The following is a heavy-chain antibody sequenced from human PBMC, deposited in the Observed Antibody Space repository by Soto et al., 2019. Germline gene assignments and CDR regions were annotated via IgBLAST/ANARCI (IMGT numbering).Heavy chain of an antibody. CDR3: ARDGPEACSSTSCYWNWFDP. V-gene: IGHV3-74*01. Sequence: EVQLVESGGGLVQPGGSLRLSCAASGFTFSSYWMHWVRQAPGKGLVWVSRINSDGSSTSYADSVKGRFTISRDNAKNTLYLQMNSLRAEDTAVYYCARDGPEACSSTSCYWNWFDPWGQGTLVTVSS. D-gene: IGHD2-2*01. CDR1: GFTFSSYW. J-gene: IGHJ5*02. CDR2: INSDGSST.